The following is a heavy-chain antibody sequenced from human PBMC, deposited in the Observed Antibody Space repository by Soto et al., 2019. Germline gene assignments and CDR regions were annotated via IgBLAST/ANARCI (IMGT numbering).Heavy chain of an antibody. CDR2: IYYSGST. V-gene: IGHV4-31*03. J-gene: IGHJ4*02. CDR1: GGSISSGGYY. D-gene: IGHD2-15*01. CDR3: ARALGVVVAATRFDY. Sequence: ASETLSLTCTVSGGSISSGGYYWSWIRQHPGKGLEWIGYIYYSGSTYYNPSLKSRVTISVDTSKNQFSLKLSSVTAADTAVYYCARALGVVVAATRFDYWGQGTLITVSS.